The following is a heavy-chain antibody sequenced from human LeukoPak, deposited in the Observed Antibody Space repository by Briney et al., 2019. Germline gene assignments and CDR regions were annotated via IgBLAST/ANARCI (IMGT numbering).Heavy chain of an antibody. CDR3: ARMYYDSSGYLDAFDI. CDR1: GYTFTGYY. CDR2: INPNSGGT. Sequence: GASVKVSCKASGYTFTGYYMHWVRQAPGQGLEWMGWINPNSGGTNYAQKFQGRVTMTRDTSISTAYMELRSLRSDDTAVYYCARMYYDSSGYLDAFDIWGQGTMVTVSS. J-gene: IGHJ3*02. V-gene: IGHV1-2*02. D-gene: IGHD3-22*01.